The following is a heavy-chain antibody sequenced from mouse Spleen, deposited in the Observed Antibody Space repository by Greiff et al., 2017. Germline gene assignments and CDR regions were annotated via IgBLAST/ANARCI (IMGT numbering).Heavy chain of an antibody. J-gene: IGHJ1*01. Sequence: EVQLKESGGGLVKPGGSLKLSCAASGFTFSDYGMHWVRQAPEKGLEWVAYISSGSSTIYYADTVKGRFTISRDNAKNTLFLQMTSLRSEDTAMYYCASPNWDEDWYFDVWGAGTTVTVSS. CDR1: GFTFSDYG. D-gene: IGHD4-1*02. CDR3: ASPNWDEDWYFDV. V-gene: IGHV5-17*01. CDR2: ISSGSSTI.